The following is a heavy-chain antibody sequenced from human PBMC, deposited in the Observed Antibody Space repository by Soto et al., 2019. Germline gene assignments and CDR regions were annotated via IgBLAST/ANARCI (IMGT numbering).Heavy chain of an antibody. CDR2: ISYDGSNK. CDR3: ARTYYYDSSDQGGMDV. Sequence: GGSLRLSSAASVFTFSSYARHWVRQAPGKGLEWVAVISYDGSNKYYADSVKGRFTISRDNSKNTLYLQMNSLRAEDTAVYYCARTYYYDSSDQGGMDVWGQGTTVTVYS. CDR1: VFTFSSYA. D-gene: IGHD3-22*01. V-gene: IGHV3-30-3*01. J-gene: IGHJ6*02.